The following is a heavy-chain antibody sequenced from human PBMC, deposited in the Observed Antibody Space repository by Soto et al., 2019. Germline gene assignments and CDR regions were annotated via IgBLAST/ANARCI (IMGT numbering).Heavy chain of an antibody. J-gene: IGHJ6*02. Sequence: GXSVKVSCKASGVAFSSYASRLVRQAPGQGLECMGVIIPIFGTANYAQKFQGRVTITADESTSTAYMELSSLRSEDTAVYYCARGGPPTYNWHYVVGSYYYGMDVWGQGTTVTVSS. V-gene: IGHV1-69*13. CDR2: IIPIFGTA. CDR3: ARGGPPTYNWHYVVGSYYYGMDV. CDR1: GVAFSSYA. D-gene: IGHD1-7*01.